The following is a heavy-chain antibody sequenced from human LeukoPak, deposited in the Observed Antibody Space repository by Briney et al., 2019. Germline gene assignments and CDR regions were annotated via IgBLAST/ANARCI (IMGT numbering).Heavy chain of an antibody. V-gene: IGHV3-23*01. CDR3: ARGGGSGRYGLPFDS. D-gene: IGHD6-13*01. CDR1: GFTFSSYA. CDR2: ISGSGGST. Sequence: GGSLRLSCAASGFTFSSYAMSWVRQAPGKGLEWVSAISGSGGSTYYADSVKGRFTISRDNAKNSVYLQMNSLTDEDTGVYYCARGGGSGRYGLPFDSWGQGTLVTVSS. J-gene: IGHJ4*02.